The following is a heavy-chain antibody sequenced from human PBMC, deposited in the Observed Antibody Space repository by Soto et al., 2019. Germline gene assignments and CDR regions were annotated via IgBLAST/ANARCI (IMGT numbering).Heavy chain of an antibody. Sequence: QVQLVESGGGVVQPGRSLRLSCAASGFTFSSYAMHWVRQAPGKGLEWVAVISYDGSNKYYADSVKGRFTISRDNSKNTLYLQMNSLRAEDTAVYYCARSKDYFDYWGQGTLVTVSS. CDR3: ARSKDYFDY. CDR1: GFTFSSYA. V-gene: IGHV3-30-3*01. CDR2: ISYDGSNK. J-gene: IGHJ4*02.